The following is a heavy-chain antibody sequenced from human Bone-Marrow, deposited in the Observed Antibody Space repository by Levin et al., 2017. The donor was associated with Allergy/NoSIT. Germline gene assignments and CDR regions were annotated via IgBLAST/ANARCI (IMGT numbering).Heavy chain of an antibody. CDR2: INSDGSST. Sequence: ETLSLTCAACGFTFSSYWMHWVRQAPGKGLVWVSRINSDGSSTSYADSVKGRFTISRDNAKNTLYLQMNSLRAEDTAVYYCAREGYSWDYYYGMDVWGQGTTVTVSS. V-gene: IGHV3-74*01. J-gene: IGHJ6*02. CDR1: GFTFSSYW. CDR3: AREGYSWDYYYGMDV. D-gene: IGHD5-18*01.